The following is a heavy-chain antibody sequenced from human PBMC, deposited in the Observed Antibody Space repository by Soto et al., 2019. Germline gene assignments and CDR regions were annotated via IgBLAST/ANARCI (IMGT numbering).Heavy chain of an antibody. CDR3: ARRRRVAAAGTEPRWINWFDP. Sequence: QVQLQQWGAGLLKPSETLSLTCAVYGGSFSGYYWSWIRQPPGKGLEWIGEINHSGSTNYNPSPKSRFTISVDTSKNHFSLKLSSVTAADTAVYYCARRRRVAAAGTEPRWINWFDPWGQGTLVTVSS. CDR2: INHSGST. J-gene: IGHJ5*02. V-gene: IGHV4-34*01. CDR1: GGSFSGYY. D-gene: IGHD6-13*01.